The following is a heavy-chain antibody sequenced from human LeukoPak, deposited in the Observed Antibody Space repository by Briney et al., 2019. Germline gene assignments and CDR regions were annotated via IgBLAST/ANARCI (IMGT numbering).Heavy chain of an antibody. CDR3: ARDRRYYYDTSGYYYIDY. V-gene: IGHV1-18*01. D-gene: IGHD3-22*01. Sequence: ASVKVSCKASGYTFNSYGFSWVRQAPGQGLEWMGWISAYNGNTNYAQKLQGRVTMTTDTSTSTGYMELRSLRSDDTAVYYCARDRRYYYDTSGYYYIDYWGQGTLVTVSS. CDR1: GYTFNSYG. CDR2: ISAYNGNT. J-gene: IGHJ4*02.